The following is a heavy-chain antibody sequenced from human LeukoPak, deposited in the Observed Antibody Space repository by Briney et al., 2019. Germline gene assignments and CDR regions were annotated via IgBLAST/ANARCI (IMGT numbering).Heavy chain of an antibody. D-gene: IGHD6-13*01. Sequence: PSETLSLTCAVYGGSFSGYYWSWIRQPPGKGLEWIGEINHSGSTNYNPSLKSRVTISVDTSKNQFSLKLSSLTAADTAVYYCATEIAATANGMDVWGQGTTVTVSS. J-gene: IGHJ6*02. CDR3: ATEIAATANGMDV. CDR2: INHSGST. V-gene: IGHV4-34*01. CDR1: GGSFSGYY.